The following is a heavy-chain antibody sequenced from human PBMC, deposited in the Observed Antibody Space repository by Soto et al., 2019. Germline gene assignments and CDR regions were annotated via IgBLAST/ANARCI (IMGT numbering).Heavy chain of an antibody. CDR2: ISSNGGST. J-gene: IGHJ4*02. CDR1: GFTFYTYT. Sequence: GGSLRLSCSASGFTFYTYTIHWVRQAPGKGLEYVSAISSNGGSTYYADSVKGRFTISRDNSKNTLSLQMSSLRAEDTAVYYCAKDKGYAATRAKYYFDYWGQGTLVTVSS. D-gene: IGHD2-15*01. V-gene: IGHV3-64D*08. CDR3: AKDKGYAATRAKYYFDY.